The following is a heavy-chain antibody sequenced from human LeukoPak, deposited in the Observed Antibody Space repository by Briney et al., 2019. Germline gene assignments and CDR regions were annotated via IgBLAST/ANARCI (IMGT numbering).Heavy chain of an antibody. Sequence: SETLSLTCTVSGGSISSYYWSWIRQPPGKELEWIGYIYYDGSTNYNPSLKSRVTMSLDKSKNQLSLKLMSVTAADTAVYYCARDNVSCRGNRCYPEYSFASWGQGTLVTVSS. D-gene: IGHD2-15*01. CDR2: IYYDGST. CDR1: GGSISSYY. V-gene: IGHV4-59*12. J-gene: IGHJ4*02. CDR3: ARDNVSCRGNRCYPEYSFAS.